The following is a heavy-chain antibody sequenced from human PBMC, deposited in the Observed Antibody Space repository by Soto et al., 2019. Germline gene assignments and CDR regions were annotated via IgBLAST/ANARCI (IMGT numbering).Heavy chain of an antibody. J-gene: IGHJ6*02. CDR3: AISSWYYYGMDV. CDR2: ISAYNGNT. Sequence: ASLKVSCKASGYTFTSYGISWVRQAPGQGLEWMGWISAYNGNTNYAQKLQGRVTMTTDTSTSTAYMELRSLRSDDTAVYYCAISSWYYYGMDVWGQGTTVTVSS. CDR1: GYTFTSYG. D-gene: IGHD6-13*01. V-gene: IGHV1-18*01.